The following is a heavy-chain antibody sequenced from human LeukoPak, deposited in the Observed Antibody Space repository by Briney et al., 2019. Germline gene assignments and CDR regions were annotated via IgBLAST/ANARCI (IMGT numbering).Heavy chain of an antibody. Sequence: GGSLRLSCAASGFTFSSYAMSWVRQAPGKGLEWVSVIYSGGSTYYADSVKGRFTISRDNSKNTLYLQMNSLRAEDTAVYYCARDSGEYYFDYWGQGTLVTVSS. CDR3: ARDSGEYYFDY. CDR1: GFTFSSYA. J-gene: IGHJ4*02. V-gene: IGHV3-53*01. CDR2: IYSGGST.